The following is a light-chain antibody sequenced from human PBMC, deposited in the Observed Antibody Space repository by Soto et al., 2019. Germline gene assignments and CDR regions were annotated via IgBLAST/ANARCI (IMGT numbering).Light chain of an antibody. V-gene: IGKV3-20*01. CDR1: QSFSSNY. J-gene: IGKJ2*01. CDR2: GAS. CDR3: HQYVSSPYT. Sequence: EIVLTQSPGTLSLSPGERATLSCRASQSFSSNYLAWYQQKPGQAPRLLIYGASSRATGIPDRFSASGSGTDFTLTISSLEPEDFAVYFCHQYVSSPYTFG.